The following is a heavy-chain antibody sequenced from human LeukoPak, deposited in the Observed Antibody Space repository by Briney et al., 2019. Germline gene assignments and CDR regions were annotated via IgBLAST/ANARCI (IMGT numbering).Heavy chain of an antibody. CDR3: ARLGYCSGGSCSDFDY. CDR1: GFTVSSYG. D-gene: IGHD2-15*01. J-gene: IGHJ4*02. V-gene: IGHV3-30*02. Sequence: PGGSLRLSCAASGFTVSSYGMRWVRQAPGKGLEWVAFILYDGSNKYYADSVKGRFTISRDNSKNTLYLQMNSLRVEDTAVYYCARLGYCSGGSCSDFDYWGQGTLVTVSS. CDR2: ILYDGSNK.